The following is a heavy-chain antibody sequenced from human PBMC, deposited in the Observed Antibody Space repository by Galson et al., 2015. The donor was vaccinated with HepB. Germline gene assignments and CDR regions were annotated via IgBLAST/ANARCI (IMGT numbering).Heavy chain of an antibody. CDR3: AKGYSSGWTYGMDV. CDR1: GFTFSSYG. CDR2: ISYDGSNK. J-gene: IGHJ6*02. V-gene: IGHV3-30*18. Sequence: LRLSCAASGFTFSSYGMPWVRQAPGKGLEWVAVISYDGSNKYYADSVKGRFTISRDNSKNTLYLQMNSLRAEDTAVYYCAKGYSSGWTYGMDVWGQGTTVTVSS. D-gene: IGHD6-19*01.